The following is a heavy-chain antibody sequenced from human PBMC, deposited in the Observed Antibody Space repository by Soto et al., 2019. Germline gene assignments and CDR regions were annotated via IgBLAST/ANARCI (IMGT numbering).Heavy chain of an antibody. CDR2: IRSKAYGGTT. CDR3: TRERGSGHSDGHYYYSLDV. CDR1: GFTFGDYA. Sequence: GGSLRLSCTASGFTFGDYAMSWVRQAPGKGLEWVGFIRSKAYGGTTEYAASVKGRFTISRDDSKSIAYLQMNSLKTEDTAMYYCTRERGSGHSDGHYYYSLDVWGQGTTVTVSS. V-gene: IGHV3-49*04. D-gene: IGHD3-10*01. J-gene: IGHJ6*02.